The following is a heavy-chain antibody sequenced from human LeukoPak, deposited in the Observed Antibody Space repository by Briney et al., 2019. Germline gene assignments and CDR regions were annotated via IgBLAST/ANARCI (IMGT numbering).Heavy chain of an antibody. J-gene: IGHJ4*02. CDR3: ATTGYSSSWYDPNFDY. CDR1: GFTFSSYA. CDR2: ISYDGSNK. V-gene: IGHV3-30-3*01. Sequence: GGSLRLSCAASGFTFSSYAMHWVRQAPGKGLEWVAVISYDGSNKYYADSVKGRFTISRDNSKNTLYLQMNSLRAEDTAVYYCATTGYSSSWYDPNFDYWGQGTLVTVSS. D-gene: IGHD6-13*01.